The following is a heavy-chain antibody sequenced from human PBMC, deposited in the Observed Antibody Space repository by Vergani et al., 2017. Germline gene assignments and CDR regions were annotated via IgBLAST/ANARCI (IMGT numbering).Heavy chain of an antibody. Sequence: EVQLVQSGAEVKKPGESLKISCQISGYSFTNYWIGWVRQMPGKGLEWMGIIHPADSDTRYSPSFQGQVTISVDKSIRTAYLQRSSLRASDSAMYYYARLYGRDSSGSKYFDYWGQGTLVTVSS. CDR1: GYSFTNYW. D-gene: IGHD3-22*01. V-gene: IGHV5-51*01. CDR2: IHPADSDT. J-gene: IGHJ4*02. CDR3: ARLYGRDSSGSKYFDY.